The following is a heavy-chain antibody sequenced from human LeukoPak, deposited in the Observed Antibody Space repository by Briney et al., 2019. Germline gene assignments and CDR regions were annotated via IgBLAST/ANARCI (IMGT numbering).Heavy chain of an antibody. CDR1: GFTFSGYA. CDR3: AKGSDSSGFFDY. J-gene: IGHJ4*02. CDR2: ISGSGGST. D-gene: IGHD6-19*01. V-gene: IGHV3-23*01. Sequence: GGSLRLSCAASGFTFSGYAMSWVRQAPGKGLEWVSAISGSGGSTYYADSVKGRFTISRDNSKNTLYLQMNSLRAEDTAVYYCAKGSDSSGFFDYWGQGTLVTVSS.